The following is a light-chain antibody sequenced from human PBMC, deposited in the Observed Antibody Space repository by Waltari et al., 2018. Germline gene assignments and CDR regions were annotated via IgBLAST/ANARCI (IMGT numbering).Light chain of an antibody. CDR1: CSAVGSYNF. CDR2: EAT. Sequence: QSALTQPASVSGSPGQSFTISCPGTCSAVGSYNFVPWYHQHPGNAPTLMIYEATKRPSGVSDRFSGSKSGNTASLTISGLQAEDEADYYCCSYAGSNTWVFGGGTKVTVL. V-gene: IGLV2-23*01. J-gene: IGLJ3*02. CDR3: CSYAGSNTWV.